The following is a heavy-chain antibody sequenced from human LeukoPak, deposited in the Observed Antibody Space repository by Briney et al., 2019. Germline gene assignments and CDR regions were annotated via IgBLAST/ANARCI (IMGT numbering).Heavy chain of an antibody. CDR3: ARDRCTNGVCYTFAY. CDR1: GFSFSSYS. CDR2: ISSSSSTI. J-gene: IGHJ4*02. Sequence: GGSLRLSCAASGFSFSSYSMSWVRQAPGKGLEWVSYISSSSSTISYPDSVKGRFTISRDNAKNSLYLQMNNLRAEDTAVYYCARDRCTNGVCYTFAYWGQGTLVTVSS. V-gene: IGHV3-48*01. D-gene: IGHD2-8*01.